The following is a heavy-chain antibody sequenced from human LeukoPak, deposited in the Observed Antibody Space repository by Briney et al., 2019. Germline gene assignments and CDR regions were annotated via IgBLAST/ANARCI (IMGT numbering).Heavy chain of an antibody. V-gene: IGHV3-7*01. CDR1: GFTFSNYW. D-gene: IGHD2-15*01. CDR3: ATDAAYGYDRFDH. CDR2: IKEDGSDK. Sequence: GGSLRLSCAASGFTFSNYWMAWVRQAPGKGLEWVANIKEDGSDKNYVVSMEGRFTISRDNAKNSLYLQMNSVRVEDTAVYYCATDAAYGYDRFDHWGQGTQVTVSS. J-gene: IGHJ4*02.